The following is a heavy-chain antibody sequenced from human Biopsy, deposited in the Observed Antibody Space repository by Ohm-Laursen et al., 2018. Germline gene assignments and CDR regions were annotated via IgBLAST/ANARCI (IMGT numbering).Heavy chain of an antibody. D-gene: IGHD3-22*01. CDR3: VRGVNYYDPYHYYALDV. CDR2: IYYSGTT. J-gene: IGHJ6*02. Sequence: SETLSPTCTVSGESMGTYYWTWIRQPPGKGLEWIASIYYSGTTNKNPSLKSRVTISVDTSKNQFSLKVRSVTAADTAVYYCVRGVNYYDPYHYYALDVWGQGTTVTVSS. V-gene: IGHV4-59*12. CDR1: GESMGTYY.